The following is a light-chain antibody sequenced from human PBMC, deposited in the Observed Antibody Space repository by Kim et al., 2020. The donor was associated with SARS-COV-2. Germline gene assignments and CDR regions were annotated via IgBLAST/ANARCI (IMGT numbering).Light chain of an antibody. J-gene: IGLJ3*02. V-gene: IGLV3-19*01. CDR2: RED. Sequence: SSELTQDPPLSVALGQTATITCQGDSLRGSYATWYQQKPGQAPILVLYREDYNRPSGIPDRFSGSSSGDTASLTITGAQAEDEADYYCNSRVGDRNHLVF. CDR1: SLRGSY. CDR3: NSRVGDRNHLV.